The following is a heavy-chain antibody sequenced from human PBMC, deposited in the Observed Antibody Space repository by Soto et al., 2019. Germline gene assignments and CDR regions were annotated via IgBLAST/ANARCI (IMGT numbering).Heavy chain of an antibody. CDR1: GGSITSDY. CDR2: IYYSGST. CDR3: ARANYDFLTGYYPDYFDY. V-gene: IGHV4-59*01. Sequence: SETLSLTCTVSGGSITSDYWSWIRQPPGKGLEWIGYIYYSGSTNYNPSLKSRVTISVDTSKNQFSLKLSSVTAADTAVYYCARANYDFLTGYYPDYFDYWGQGTLVTVSS. D-gene: IGHD3-9*01. J-gene: IGHJ4*02.